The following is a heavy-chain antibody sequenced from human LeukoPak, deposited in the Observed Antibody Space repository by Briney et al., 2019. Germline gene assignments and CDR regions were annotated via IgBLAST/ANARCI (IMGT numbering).Heavy chain of an antibody. Sequence: SSETLSLTCAVSGGSINSSSYYWGWIRQPPGKGLEWIGSIYYGGSTYYNPSLKSRVTISVDMSKNQFSLKLSSVTATDTAVYYCARQFIAGTFLYYYYMDVWGKGTTVTISS. J-gene: IGHJ6*03. CDR1: GGSINSSSYY. CDR3: ARQFIAGTFLYYYYMDV. CDR2: IYYGGST. D-gene: IGHD6-13*01. V-gene: IGHV4-39*01.